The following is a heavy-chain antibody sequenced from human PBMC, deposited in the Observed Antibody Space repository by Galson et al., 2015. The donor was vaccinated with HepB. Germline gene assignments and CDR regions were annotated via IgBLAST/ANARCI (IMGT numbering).Heavy chain of an antibody. V-gene: IGHV1-69*10. CDR2: IIPNSDIT. J-gene: IGHJ4*02. CDR3: ARDRGYCSGGTCSYYYFDY. CDR1: GGTFRSYA. D-gene: IGHD2-15*01. Sequence: SVKVSCKAPGGTFRSYAISWVRQAPGQGLEWMGVIIPNSDITNYTQKFQGRVTITADKSTSTAYMELSSLRSEDTAVYYCARDRGYCSGGTCSYYYFDYWGQGSLVTVSS.